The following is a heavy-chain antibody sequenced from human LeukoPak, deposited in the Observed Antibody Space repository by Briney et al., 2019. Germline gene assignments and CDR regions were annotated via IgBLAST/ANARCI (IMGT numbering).Heavy chain of an antibody. Sequence: GGSLRLSCAASGFTFSSYWMHWVRQAPGKGLVWVSRINSDGSSTSYADSVKGRFTISRDNAKNTLYLQMNSLRAEDTAVYYCARGGALRKWELLLWFRAVYFDYWGQGTLVTVSS. CDR2: INSDGSST. V-gene: IGHV3-74*01. J-gene: IGHJ4*02. CDR1: GFTFSSYW. D-gene: IGHD1-26*01. CDR3: ARGGALRKWELLLWFRAVYFDY.